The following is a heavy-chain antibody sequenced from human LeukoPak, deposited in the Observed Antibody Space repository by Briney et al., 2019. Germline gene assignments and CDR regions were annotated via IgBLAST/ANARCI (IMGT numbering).Heavy chain of an antibody. D-gene: IGHD3-16*01. CDR1: GGSISSSNW. CDR2: IYHSGST. J-gene: IGHJ4*02. Sequence: PSETLSLTRAVSGGSISSSNWWSWVRQPPGKGLEWIGEIYHSGSTNYNPSLKSRVTISVDTSKNQFSLKLTSVTAADTAVYFCFADRGGDQGDSWGQGTLVTVSS. V-gene: IGHV4-4*02. CDR3: FADRGGDQGDS.